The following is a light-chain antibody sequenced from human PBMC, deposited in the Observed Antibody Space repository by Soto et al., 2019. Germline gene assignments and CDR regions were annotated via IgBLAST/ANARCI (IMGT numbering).Light chain of an antibody. J-gene: IGKJ1*01. Sequence: EIVLTQSPGTLSFSPGERATVSCRASQSVSSSYLAWYQQKPGQAPRLLIYGASNRATGIPDRFSGSGSGTDFTLTISRLEPEDFAVYYCQQYGSSGTFGQGTKVDIK. V-gene: IGKV3-20*01. CDR2: GAS. CDR1: QSVSSSY. CDR3: QQYGSSGT.